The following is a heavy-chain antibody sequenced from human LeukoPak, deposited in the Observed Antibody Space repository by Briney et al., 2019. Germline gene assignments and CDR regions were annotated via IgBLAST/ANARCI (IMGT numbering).Heavy chain of an antibody. CDR1: GFTFSSYA. V-gene: IGHV3-30-3*01. Sequence: GRSLRLSRAASGFTFSSYAMHWVRQAPGKGLEWVAVISYDGSNKYYADSVKGRFTISRDNSKNTLYLQMNSLRAEDTAVYYCARDRSSSWLWTYYYYGKDVWGQGTTVTVSS. D-gene: IGHD6-13*01. CDR2: ISYDGSNK. J-gene: IGHJ6*02. CDR3: ARDRSSSWLWTYYYYGKDV.